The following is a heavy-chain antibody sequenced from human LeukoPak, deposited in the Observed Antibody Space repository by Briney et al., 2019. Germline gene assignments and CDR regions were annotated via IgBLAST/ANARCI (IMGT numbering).Heavy chain of an antibody. V-gene: IGHV4-39*07. CDR2: IYYSGST. D-gene: IGHD2-15*01. CDR1: GGSISSSSYY. J-gene: IGHJ5*02. Sequence: SETLSLTCTVSGGSISSSSYYWGWIRQPPGKGLEWIGSIYYSGSTYYNPSLKSRVTISVDTSKNQFSLKLSSVTAADTAVYYCARFRYCSGGSCYSGHWFDPWGQGTLVTVSS. CDR3: ARFRYCSGGSCYSGHWFDP.